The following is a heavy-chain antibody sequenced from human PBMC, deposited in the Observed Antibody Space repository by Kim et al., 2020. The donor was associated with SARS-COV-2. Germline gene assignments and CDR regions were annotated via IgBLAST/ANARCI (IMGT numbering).Heavy chain of an antibody. CDR3: ARAIGCSGPNCYPEGSDS. J-gene: IGHJ4*02. D-gene: IGHD2-2*01. Sequence: SETLSLTCTVSGDSIRGGYYWSWIRQHPGKGLEWIGYISYTGSTSYNPSLRGRLTMSVDTPENQFSLNLDSVTAADTAVYYCARAIGCSGPNCYPEGSDSWGQGTLVTVSS. CDR1: GDSIRGGYY. CDR2: ISYTGST. V-gene: IGHV4-31*03.